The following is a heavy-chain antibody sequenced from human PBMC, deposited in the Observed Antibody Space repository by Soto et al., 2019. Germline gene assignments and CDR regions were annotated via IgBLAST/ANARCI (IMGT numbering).Heavy chain of an antibody. CDR3: VRVGVVARPY. J-gene: IGHJ4*02. V-gene: IGHV3-48*03. CDR2: ISSDGTTI. CDR1: DLTISKFE. D-gene: IGHD2-21*01. Sequence: WGSLRISCELSDLTISKFEMTWVRQAPGKGLEWVSSISSDGTTIYYADSVKGRFTISRDNDKKSLYLQMNSLKGEDTATYYCVRVGVVARPYWGQGTPVTVSS.